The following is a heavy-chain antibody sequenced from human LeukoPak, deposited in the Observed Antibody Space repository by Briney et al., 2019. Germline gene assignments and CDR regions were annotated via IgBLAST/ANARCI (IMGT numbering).Heavy chain of an antibody. J-gene: IGHJ4*02. CDR3: ARDVVEYCSGGSCSRYDY. CDR2: INERGTDS. V-gene: IGHV3-74*03. Sequence: GGSLRLSCTASGFTFSGHWIHWVRQAPGMGLVWVSRINERGTDSMYAESVKGRFTISRDNAKNSLYLQMNSLRVEDTAVYYCARDVVEYCSGGSCSRYDYWGQGTLVTVSS. D-gene: IGHD2-15*01. CDR1: GFTFSGHW.